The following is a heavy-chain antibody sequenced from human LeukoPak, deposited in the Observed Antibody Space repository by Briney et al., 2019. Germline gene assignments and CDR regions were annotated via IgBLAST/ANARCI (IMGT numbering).Heavy chain of an antibody. CDR1: GFTFSSYW. CDR3: AKDRREYGSGSYCYMDV. CDR2: IKQDGSNK. D-gene: IGHD3-10*01. Sequence: HTGGSLRLSCAASGFTFSSYWMSWVRPAPGKGLEWVANIKQDGSNKYYADSVKGRFTISRDNSKNTLYLQMNSLRAEDTAVYYCAKDRREYGSGSYCYMDVWGKGTTVTISS. J-gene: IGHJ6*03. V-gene: IGHV3-7*01.